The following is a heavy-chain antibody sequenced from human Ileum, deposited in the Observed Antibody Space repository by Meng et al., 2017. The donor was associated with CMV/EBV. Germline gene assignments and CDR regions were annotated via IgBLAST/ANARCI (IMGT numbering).Heavy chain of an antibody. V-gene: IGHV3-15*01. CDR2: IKLEVDGGTT. J-gene: IGHJ4*02. CDR1: GFTFSKAW. CDR3: TTDRGESAVPVLGY. D-gene: IGHD3-10*01. Sequence: GESLKISCAASGFTFSKAWMSWARLAPGKRLEWVCRIKLEVDGGTTDCAALVKDRLTISRDDSKNTLYLQMDSLTAEDTGVYYCTTDRGESAVPVLGYWGQGTLVTVSS.